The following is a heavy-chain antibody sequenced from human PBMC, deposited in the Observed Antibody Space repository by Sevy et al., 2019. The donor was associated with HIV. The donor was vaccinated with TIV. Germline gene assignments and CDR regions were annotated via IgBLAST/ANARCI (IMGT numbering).Heavy chain of an antibody. V-gene: IGHV3-7*01. J-gene: IGHJ4*02. CDR2: IKQDGTDK. Sequence: GGSLRLSCAASGFTFATYWMTWVRQAPGKGLEWMAYIKQDGTDKYYVDSVRGRFTISRDNGKNSLYLQMSSLRAEDTAVYFCARSLADWGSFHYSSWGRGTLVTVSS. CDR3: ARSLADWGSFHYSS. D-gene: IGHD3-16*02. CDR1: GFTFATYW.